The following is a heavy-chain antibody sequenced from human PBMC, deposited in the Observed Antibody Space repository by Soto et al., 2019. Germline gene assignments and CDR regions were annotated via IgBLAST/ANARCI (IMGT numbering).Heavy chain of an antibody. CDR1: GFTFSSNS. CDR2: ISSSSSTI. Sequence: EVQVVESGGGLVQPGGSLRLSCAASGFTFSSNSMNWVRQAPGKGLEWISYISSSSSTIYADSVQGRFTISRDNAKKSLYLQMNRLRNKVTAVYYCARVIWSGHLTSDLWGQGTLVTVSS. D-gene: IGHD3-3*01. J-gene: IGHJ4*02. V-gene: IGHV3-48*02. CDR3: ARVIWSGHLTSDL.